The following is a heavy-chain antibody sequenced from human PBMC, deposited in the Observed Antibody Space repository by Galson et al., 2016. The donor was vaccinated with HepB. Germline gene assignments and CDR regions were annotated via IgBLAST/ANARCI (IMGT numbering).Heavy chain of an antibody. CDR2: IHYSGST. CDR3: ARARAGLYYGAAGFDY. Sequence: TLSLTCTLSGASISSGGYYWSWIRQHPGKGLEWIGYIHYSGSTYYNPSLKSRVTISVDTSKNQFSLKLSSVTAADTAVYYCARARAGLYYGAAGFDYWGQGTLVTVSS. D-gene: IGHD4-17*01. V-gene: IGHV4-31*03. J-gene: IGHJ4*02. CDR1: GASISSGGYY.